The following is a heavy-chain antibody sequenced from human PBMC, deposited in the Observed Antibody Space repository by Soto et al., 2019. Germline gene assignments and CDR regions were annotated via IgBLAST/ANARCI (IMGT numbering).Heavy chain of an antibody. J-gene: IGHJ6*02. CDR2: IYYSGSI. D-gene: IGHD3-10*01. V-gene: IGHV4-39*01. CDR3: ARQGGVRGVRTPGGMDV. CDR1: GGSISSSSYY. Sequence: SETLSLTCTVSGGSISSSSYYWGWIRQPPGKGLEWIGSIYYSGSIYYNPSLKSRVTISVDTSKNQFSLKLSSVTAADTAVYYCARQGGVRGVRTPGGMDVWGQGTKVTVYS.